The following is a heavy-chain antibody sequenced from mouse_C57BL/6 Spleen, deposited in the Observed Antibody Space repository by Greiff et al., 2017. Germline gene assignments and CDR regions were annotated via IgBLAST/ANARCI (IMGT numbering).Heavy chain of an antibody. V-gene: IGHV6-6*01. Sequence: EVQLQQSGGGLVQPGGSMKLSCAASGFTFSDAWMDWVRQSPEKGLEWVAEIRNKANNHATYYAESVKGWFNISRDDSKSRVYLQMNSLRAEDTGIYYCTRRIYYSHWYFDVWGTGTTVTVSS. CDR2: IRNKANNHAT. CDR3: TRRIYYSHWYFDV. D-gene: IGHD1-1*01. J-gene: IGHJ1*03. CDR1: GFTFSDAW.